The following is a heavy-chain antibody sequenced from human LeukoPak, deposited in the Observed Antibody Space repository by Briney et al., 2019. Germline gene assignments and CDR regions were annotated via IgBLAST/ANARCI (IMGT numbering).Heavy chain of an antibody. V-gene: IGHV4-39*01. Sequence: ADPLSLLCSLWGCFFSICSYYCGRIRQPPGKGLEWIGSIYYSGSTYYNPSLKSRVTISVDTSKNQFSLKLSSVTAADTAVYYCARPQGFQLLDFEYWGQGTLVTVSS. CDR1: GCFFSICSYY. J-gene: IGHJ4*02. D-gene: IGHD2-2*01. CDR3: ARPQGFQLLDFEY. CDR2: IYYSGST.